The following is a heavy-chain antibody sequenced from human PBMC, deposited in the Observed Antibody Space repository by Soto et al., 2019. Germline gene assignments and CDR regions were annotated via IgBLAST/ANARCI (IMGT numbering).Heavy chain of an antibody. J-gene: IGHJ4*02. D-gene: IGHD3-3*01. CDR2: ISGSGGST. V-gene: IGHV3-23*01. Sequence: PGGSLRLSCAASGFTFSSYAMSWVRQAPGKGLEWVSAISGSGGSTYYAESVKGRFTISRDNSKNTLYLQMSSLRAEDTAVYYCAKDRTYYDFWSGYYGSYWGQGTLVTVSS. CDR3: AKDRTYYDFWSGYYGSY. CDR1: GFTFSSYA.